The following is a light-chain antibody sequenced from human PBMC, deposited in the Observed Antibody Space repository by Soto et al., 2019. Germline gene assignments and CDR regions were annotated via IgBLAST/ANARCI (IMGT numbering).Light chain of an antibody. CDR1: QSVVTNY. CDR3: QQYGRSPLT. V-gene: IGKV3-20*01. CDR2: GAS. Sequence: EIVLTQSPGTLSLSPGERATLSCRASQSVVTNYLAWYQQKPGQAPRLLIYGASTRATGIPDRFGGSGSGTGFTLTISRLEPEDCAGYDWQQYGRSPLTVGGGTKVEIK. J-gene: IGKJ4*01.